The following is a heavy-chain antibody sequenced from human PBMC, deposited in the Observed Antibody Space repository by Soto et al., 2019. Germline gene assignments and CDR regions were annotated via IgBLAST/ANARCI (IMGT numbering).Heavy chain of an antibody. Sequence: GGSLRLSCAASGFTFSNYGMHWVRQAPGKGLEWVAVISYDRSNKYYADSVKGRFTVSKDNSKNTLYLQMNSLRAEDTAVYYCAKVGDNYYDSSGYYYARGAFDIWGQGTMVTVSS. CDR3: AKVGDNYYDSSGYYYARGAFDI. V-gene: IGHV3-30*18. CDR1: GFTFSNYG. CDR2: ISYDRSNK. J-gene: IGHJ3*02. D-gene: IGHD3-22*01.